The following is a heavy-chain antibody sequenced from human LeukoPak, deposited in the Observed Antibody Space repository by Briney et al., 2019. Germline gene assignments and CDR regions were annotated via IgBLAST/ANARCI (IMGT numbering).Heavy chain of an antibody. CDR3: ARDESPLGRWLVHGVY. V-gene: IGHV1-69*13. Sequence: SVKVSCKASGGTFSSYAISWVRQAPGQGLEWMGGIIPIFDTANYAQKFQGRVTITADESTNTAYMELGSLRSEDTAVYYCARDESPLGRWLVHGVYWGQGTLVTVSS. CDR2: IIPIFDTA. D-gene: IGHD6-19*01. CDR1: GGTFSSYA. J-gene: IGHJ4*02.